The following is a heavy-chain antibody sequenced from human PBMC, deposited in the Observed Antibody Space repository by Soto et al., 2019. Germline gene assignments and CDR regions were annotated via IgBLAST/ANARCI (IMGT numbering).Heavy chain of an antibody. CDR2: INGGGVST. Sequence: PGGSLRLSCAASGFTFRNYAMSWVRQAPGKGLEWVSAINGGGVSTYYADSVKGRFTISRDQSKNTLYLQMNSLRAEDTAVYYCAKEWSYSSGWSHVDYWGQGTLVTVSS. D-gene: IGHD6-19*01. V-gene: IGHV3-23*01. CDR3: AKEWSYSSGWSHVDY. CDR1: GFTFRNYA. J-gene: IGHJ4*02.